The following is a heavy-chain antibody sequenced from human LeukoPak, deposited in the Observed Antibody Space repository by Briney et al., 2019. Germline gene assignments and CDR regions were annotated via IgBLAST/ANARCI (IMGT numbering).Heavy chain of an antibody. J-gene: IGHJ4*02. Sequence: PGGSLRLSCAASGFTFSSYSMNWVRQAPGKGLEWVSYISSSSSTIYYADSVKGRFTISRDNAKNSLYLQMNSQRDEDTAVYYCASAPLNGDYFDYWGQGTLVTVSS. CDR3: ASAPLNGDYFDY. D-gene: IGHD4-17*01. CDR1: GFTFSSYS. V-gene: IGHV3-48*02. CDR2: ISSSSSTI.